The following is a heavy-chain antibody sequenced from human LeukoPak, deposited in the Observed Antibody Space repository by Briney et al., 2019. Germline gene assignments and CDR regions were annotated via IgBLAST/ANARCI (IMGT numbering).Heavy chain of an antibody. D-gene: IGHD2/OR15-2a*01. Sequence: GGSLRLSCAASGFTFSSYAMSWVRQAPGKWPEWVAAISDGGGNTYYADSVKGRFTISRDNSRSALSLQMNSLRAEDTAVYYCAKGHNNYYFTIDYWGQGTLVTVSS. CDR1: GFTFSSYA. J-gene: IGHJ4*02. V-gene: IGHV3-23*01. CDR3: AKGHNNYYFTIDY. CDR2: ISDGGGNT.